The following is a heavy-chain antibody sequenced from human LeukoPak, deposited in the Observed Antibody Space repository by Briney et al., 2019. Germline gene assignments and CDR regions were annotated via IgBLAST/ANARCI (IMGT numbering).Heavy chain of an antibody. J-gene: IGHJ4*02. CDR1: GYPFTGYY. V-gene: IGHV1-2*02. Sequence: ASVNVSCKASGYPFTGYYMHWVRQAPGQGLEWMGWINPNSGGTNYAQKFQGRVTMTRDTSISTAYMELSRLRSDDTSVYHCARSPKRSSPYYFDYWGQGTLVTVSS. CDR3: ARSPKRSSPYYFDY. CDR2: INPNSGGT. D-gene: IGHD6-13*01.